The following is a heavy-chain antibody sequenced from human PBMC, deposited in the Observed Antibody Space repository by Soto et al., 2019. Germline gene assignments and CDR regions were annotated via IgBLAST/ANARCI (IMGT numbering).Heavy chain of an antibody. V-gene: IGHV3-7*03. Sequence: QLVESGGGLVQRGGSLRLSCEASGFTFSGYWMSWVRQAPGKGLEWVADIKHDGSVQYYVDSVKGRFTISRDNAKKLLYLQMNGLRAEDTALYYCARAPYSNAWYRFDLWGQGTQVTVSS. CDR2: IKHDGSVQ. CDR1: GFTFSGYW. CDR3: ARAPYSNAWYRFDL. J-gene: IGHJ4*02. D-gene: IGHD4-4*01.